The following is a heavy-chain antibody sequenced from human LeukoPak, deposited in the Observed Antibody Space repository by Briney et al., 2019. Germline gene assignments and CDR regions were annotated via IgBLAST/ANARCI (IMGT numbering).Heavy chain of an antibody. D-gene: IGHD5-18*01. CDR1: GGSISSYY. V-gene: IGHV4-59*01. CDR3: ASGGERGYSYGFDAFDI. Sequence: PSETLSLTCTVSGGSISSYYWSWIRQPPGKGLEWIGYIYYSGSTNYNPSLKSRGTISVDTSKNQFSLKLSSVTAADTAVYYCASGGERGYSYGFDAFDIWGQGTMVTVSS. J-gene: IGHJ3*02. CDR2: IYYSGST.